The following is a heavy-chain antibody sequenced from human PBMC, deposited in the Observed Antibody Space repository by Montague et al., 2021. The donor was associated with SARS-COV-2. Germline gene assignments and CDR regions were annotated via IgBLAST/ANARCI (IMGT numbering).Heavy chain of an antibody. D-gene: IGHD1-1*01. CDR3: AREWYNAHQNYWYFDL. V-gene: IGHV4-59*12. Sequence: SETLSLTCTVSGXSISTYYWSWIRQPPGKGLEWIGYIYYSGSTNYSPSLKSRVTISVDTSKNQFSLKLSSVTAADTAVYYCAREWYNAHQNYWYFDLWGRGTLVTVSS. J-gene: IGHJ2*01. CDR2: IYYSGST. CDR1: GXSISTYY.